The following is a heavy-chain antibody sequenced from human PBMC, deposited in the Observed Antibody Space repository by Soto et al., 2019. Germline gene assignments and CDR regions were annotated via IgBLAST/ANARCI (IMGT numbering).Heavy chain of an antibody. CDR2: IYYSGST. Sequence: SETLSLTCTVSGGSISSGGYYWSWIRQHPGKGLEWIGYIYYSGSTYYNPSLKSRVTISVDTSKNQFSLKLSSVTAADTAVYYCARTIVVGATTPLDYWGQGTLVTVSS. D-gene: IGHD1-26*01. V-gene: IGHV4-31*03. J-gene: IGHJ4*02. CDR1: GGSISSGGYY. CDR3: ARTIVVGATTPLDY.